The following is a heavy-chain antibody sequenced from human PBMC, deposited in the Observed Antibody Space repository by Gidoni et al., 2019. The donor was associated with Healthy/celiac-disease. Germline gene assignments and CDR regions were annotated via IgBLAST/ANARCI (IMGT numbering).Heavy chain of an antibody. Sequence: QVQLQESGPGLVKPSQTLSLTCTVSGGSISSGSYYWSWIRQPAGKGREWIGRIYTSGSTNYNPSLKSRVTISVDTYKNQFSLKLSSVTAADTAVYYCARDSGSYPFDYWGQGTLVTVSS. J-gene: IGHJ4*02. V-gene: IGHV4-61*02. CDR2: IYTSGST. CDR1: GGSISSGSYY. D-gene: IGHD1-26*01. CDR3: ARDSGSYPFDY.